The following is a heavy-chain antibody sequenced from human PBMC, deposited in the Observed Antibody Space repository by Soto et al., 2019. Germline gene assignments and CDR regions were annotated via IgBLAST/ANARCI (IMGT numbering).Heavy chain of an antibody. Sequence: PSETLSLTCAVYGGSFSGYYWSWIRQPPGRGLEWIGEINHSGSTNYNPSLKSRVTISVDTSKNQFSLKLSSVTAADTAVYYCAREAGRYYYGSGSPNFDYWGQGTLVTVSS. CDR1: GGSFSGYY. V-gene: IGHV4-34*01. CDR2: INHSGST. J-gene: IGHJ4*02. D-gene: IGHD3-10*01. CDR3: AREAGRYYYGSGSPNFDY.